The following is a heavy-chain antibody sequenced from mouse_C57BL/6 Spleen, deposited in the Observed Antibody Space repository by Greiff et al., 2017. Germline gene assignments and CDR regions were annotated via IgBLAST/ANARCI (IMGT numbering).Heavy chain of an antibody. CDR2: IYPGSGST. D-gene: IGHD2-10*02. V-gene: IGHV1-55*01. CDR1: GYTFTSYW. Sequence: QVHVKQPGAELVKPGASVKMSCKASGYTFTSYWITWVQQRPGQGLEWIGDIYPGSGSTNYNEKFKSKATLTVDTSSSTAYMQLSSLTSEDSAVYYCARGYGNSACFADWGQGTLVTVSA. CDR3: ARGYGNSACFAD. J-gene: IGHJ3*01.